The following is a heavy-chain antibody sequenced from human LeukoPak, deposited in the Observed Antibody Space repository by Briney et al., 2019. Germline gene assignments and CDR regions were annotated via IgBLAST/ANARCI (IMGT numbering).Heavy chain of an antibody. J-gene: IGHJ4*02. V-gene: IGHV1-69*13. CDR1: GGTFSSYV. CDR2: IIPIFGTA. CDR3: ARAMDYGGSSVVPPSDY. Sequence: WASVKVSCKASGGTFSSYVISWVRQAPGQGLEWMGGIIPIFGTANYAQKFQGRVTITADESTSTAYMELSSLRSEDTAVYYCARAMDYGGSSVVPPSDYWGQGTLVTVSS. D-gene: IGHD4-23*01.